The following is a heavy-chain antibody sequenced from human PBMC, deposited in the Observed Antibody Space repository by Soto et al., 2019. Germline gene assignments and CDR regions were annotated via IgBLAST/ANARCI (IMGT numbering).Heavy chain of an antibody. CDR1: GSPISSYY. Sequence: PSETLSLTCNVSGSPISSYYWGWFRQPPGQGLEWVGYIYYAGTTSYNPSLRSRVAISVDASKIQFSLDLRSVTAADTAVYYCARLGGRYQAFDYWGHGALVTVSS. D-gene: IGHD2-15*01. CDR3: ARLGGRYQAFDY. V-gene: IGHV4-59*08. J-gene: IGHJ4*01. CDR2: IYYAGTT.